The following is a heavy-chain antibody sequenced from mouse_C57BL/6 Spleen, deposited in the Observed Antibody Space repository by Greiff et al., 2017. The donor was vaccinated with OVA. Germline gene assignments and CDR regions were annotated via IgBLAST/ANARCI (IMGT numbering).Heavy chain of an antibody. CDR2: IYPGDGDT. Sequence: VQLQQSGAELVKPGASVKISCKASGYAFSSYWMNWVKQRPGKGLEWIGQIYPGDGDTNYNGKFKGKATLTADKSSSTAYMQLSSLTSEDSAVYFCARRGYYGYDEAMDYWGQGTSVTVSS. CDR3: ARRGYYGYDEAMDY. CDR1: GYAFSSYW. D-gene: IGHD2-2*01. J-gene: IGHJ4*01. V-gene: IGHV1-80*01.